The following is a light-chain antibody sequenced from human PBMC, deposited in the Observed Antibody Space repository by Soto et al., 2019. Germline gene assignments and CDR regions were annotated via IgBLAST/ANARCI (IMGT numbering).Light chain of an antibody. CDR1: RDIGTS. CDR3: QQYYTYPLT. Sequence: AIWMTQSPSSFSASTGDRVTVTCRASRDIGTSLAWYQQKPGTAPRLLIYVASTLQSGLPSRFSGSGSGTDFPLTISRLQSEDFATYYCQQYYTYPLTFGQGTRLDMK. J-gene: IGKJ5*01. CDR2: VAS. V-gene: IGKV1-8*01.